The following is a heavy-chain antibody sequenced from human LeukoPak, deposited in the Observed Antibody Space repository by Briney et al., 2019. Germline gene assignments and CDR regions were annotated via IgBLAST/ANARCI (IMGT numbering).Heavy chain of an antibody. Sequence: GASVKVSCKASGGTFSSYAISWVRQAPGQGLEWMGGIIPIFGTANYAQKFQGRVTITADESTSTAYMELSSLRSEDTAIYYCAKVRPPPGSGWYGGDDYWGQGTLVTVSP. CDR3: AKVRPPPGSGWYGGDDY. D-gene: IGHD6-19*01. J-gene: IGHJ4*02. CDR1: GGTFSSYA. CDR2: IIPIFGTA. V-gene: IGHV1-69*13.